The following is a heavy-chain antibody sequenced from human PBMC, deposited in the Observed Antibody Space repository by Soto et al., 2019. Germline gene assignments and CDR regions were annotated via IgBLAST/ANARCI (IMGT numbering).Heavy chain of an antibody. Sequence: QVQLVESGGGLVKPGGSLRLSCAASGFTFSDFYMSWIRQAPGKGLEWISYISSGSTNIFYADSVKGLFTVSRDNAKNSVYLQMDSLRAEYTAVYYCARARNAAGSDYCGQGTLVTVSS. CDR1: GFTFSDFY. CDR2: ISSGSTNI. CDR3: ARARNAAGSDY. V-gene: IGHV3-11*01. J-gene: IGHJ4*02. D-gene: IGHD1-1*01.